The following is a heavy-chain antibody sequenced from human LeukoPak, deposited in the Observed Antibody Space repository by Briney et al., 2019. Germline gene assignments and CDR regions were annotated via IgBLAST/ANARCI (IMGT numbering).Heavy chain of an antibody. V-gene: IGHV1-3*01. D-gene: IGHD3-10*01. CDR2: INAGNGNT. J-gene: IGHJ4*02. CDR3: ARDRGYYGSGSEFDY. CDR1: GYTFTSYA. Sequence: GASVKVSCKASGYTFTSYAMHWVRQAPGQGLEWMGWINAGNGNTKYSQKFQGRVTITRDTSASTAYMELSSLRSEDTAVYYCARDRGYYGSGSEFDYWGQGTLVTVSS.